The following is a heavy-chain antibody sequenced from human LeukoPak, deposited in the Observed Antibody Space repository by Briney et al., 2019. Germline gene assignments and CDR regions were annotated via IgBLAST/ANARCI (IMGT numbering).Heavy chain of an antibody. CDR1: GFTFSTYW. CDR2: INQGGSER. V-gene: IGHV3-7*01. J-gene: IGHJ4*02. Sequence: PGGSLRLSCAASGFTFSTYWMHWVRQAPGKGLEWVADINQGGSERYYVDSVKGRFTISRDNAKNSVYLQMNSLRAEDTAVYYCTRDLVGSGSNWGQGTLVTVSS. CDR3: TRDLVGSGSN. D-gene: IGHD1-26*01.